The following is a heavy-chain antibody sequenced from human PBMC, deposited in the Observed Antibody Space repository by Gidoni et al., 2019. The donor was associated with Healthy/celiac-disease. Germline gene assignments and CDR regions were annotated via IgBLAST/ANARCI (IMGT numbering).Heavy chain of an antibody. CDR1: GGSFSGYY. J-gene: IGHJ5*02. D-gene: IGHD3-10*01. V-gene: IGHV4-34*01. Sequence: QVQLQQWCAGLLKPSETLSLTCAVFGGSFSGYYWSWIRQPPGKGLEWIGEINHSGSTNYNPSLKSRVTISVDTSKNQFSLKLSSVTAADTAVDYCARGGGSGSYYPLGAKRITGFDPWGQGTLVTVSS. CDR2: INHSGST. CDR3: ARGGGSGSYYPLGAKRITGFDP.